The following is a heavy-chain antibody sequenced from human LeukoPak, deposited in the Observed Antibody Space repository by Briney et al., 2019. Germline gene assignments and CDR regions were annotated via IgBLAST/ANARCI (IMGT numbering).Heavy chain of an antibody. D-gene: IGHD3-10*01. Sequence: GESLKISCKGSGYSFTSYWIGWVRRMPGKGLEWMGIIYPGDSDTRYSPSFQGQVTISADKSISTAYLQWSSLKASDTAMYYCARQRITMVRGVIKVYYMDVWGKGTTVTVSS. CDR3: ARQRITMVRGVIKVYYMDV. CDR1: GYSFTSYW. V-gene: IGHV5-51*01. J-gene: IGHJ6*03. CDR2: IYPGDSDT.